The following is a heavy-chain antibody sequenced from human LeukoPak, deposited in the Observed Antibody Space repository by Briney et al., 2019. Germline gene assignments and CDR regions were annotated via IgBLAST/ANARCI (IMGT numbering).Heavy chain of an antibody. CDR3: ARDLVSGYFQH. J-gene: IGHJ1*01. V-gene: IGHV3-7*01. CDR1: GFNFNTYW. Sequence: PGGSLRFSCEASGFNFNTYWMSWVRQAPGKGLEWLANIKQDGGESYHVDSVKGRFTISRDNAKNSLYLQMYSLRAEDTAVYYCARDLVSGYFQHWGQGTLVTVSA. D-gene: IGHD2-2*01. CDR2: IKQDGGES.